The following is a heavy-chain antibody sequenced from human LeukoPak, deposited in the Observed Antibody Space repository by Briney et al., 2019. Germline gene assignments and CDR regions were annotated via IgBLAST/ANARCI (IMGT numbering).Heavy chain of an antibody. Sequence: GGSLRLSCAVSGFTFSNHAMSWVRQAPGKGLKWVSTIGGGGGDRYYADSVKGRFTISRDNSKNTLYLQMNSLRAEDTAVYYCAKHLRCSGDSCYRPSYYYYGMDVWGQGTTVTVSS. V-gene: IGHV3-23*01. D-gene: IGHD2-15*01. CDR1: GFTFSNHA. CDR3: AKHLRCSGDSCYRPSYYYYGMDV. CDR2: IGGGGGDR. J-gene: IGHJ6*02.